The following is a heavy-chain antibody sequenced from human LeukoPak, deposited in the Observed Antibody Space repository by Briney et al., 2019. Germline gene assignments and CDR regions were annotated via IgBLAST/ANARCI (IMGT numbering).Heavy chain of an antibody. CDR1: GFTFSSYA. J-gene: IGHJ4*02. Sequence: GGSLRLSCAASGFTFSSYAMSWVRQAPGKGLEWVSAISGSGGSTYYADSVKGRFTISRDNSKNTLYLQMNSPRAEDTAVYYCAKDVGKWESLHFFDYWGQGTLVTVSS. D-gene: IGHD1-26*01. CDR3: AKDVGKWESLHFFDY. V-gene: IGHV3-23*01. CDR2: ISGSGGST.